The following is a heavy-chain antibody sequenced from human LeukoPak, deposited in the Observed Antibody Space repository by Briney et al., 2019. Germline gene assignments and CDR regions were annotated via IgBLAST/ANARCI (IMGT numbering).Heavy chain of an antibody. J-gene: IGHJ4*02. CDR1: GFTFSSYG. CDR2: ISGSGGST. D-gene: IGHD2-15*01. Sequence: PGGSLRLSCAASGFTFSSYGMSWVRQAPGKGLEWVSAISGSGGSTYYADSVKGRFTISRDNSKNTLYLQMNSLRVDDTAVYYCVPLKGDIAVVVYWGQGTLVTVSS. CDR3: VPLKGDIAVVVY. V-gene: IGHV3-23*01.